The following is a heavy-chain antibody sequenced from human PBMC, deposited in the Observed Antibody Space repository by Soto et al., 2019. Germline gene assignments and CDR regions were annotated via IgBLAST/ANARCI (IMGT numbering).Heavy chain of an antibody. CDR1: GYTFTSYY. CDR2: INPSGGST. CDR3: ATSGWYSSSWRNWFDP. V-gene: IGHV1-46*03. Sequence: QVQLVQSGAEVKKPGASVKVSCKASGYTFTSYYMHWVRQAPGQGLEWMGIINPSGGSTSYAQKFQGRVTMTRDTSTSTVYMELSSLGSEDTAVYYCATSGWYSSSWRNWFDPWGQGTLVTVSS. J-gene: IGHJ5*02. D-gene: IGHD6-13*01.